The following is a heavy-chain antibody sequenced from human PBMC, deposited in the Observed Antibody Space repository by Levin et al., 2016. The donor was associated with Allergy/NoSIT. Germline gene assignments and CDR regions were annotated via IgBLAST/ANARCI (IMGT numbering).Heavy chain of an antibody. Sequence: ASVKVSCKASGYTFTSYGISWVRQAPGQGLEWMGWISAYNGNTNYAQKLQGRVTMTTDTSTSTAYMELSSLRSEDTAVYYCARDGGATVVVTEDYYYYYGMDVWGQGTTVTVSS. CDR2: ISAYNGNT. CDR3: ARDGGATVVVTEDYYYYYGMDV. D-gene: IGHD2-21*02. CDR1: GYTFTSYG. J-gene: IGHJ6*02. V-gene: IGHV1-18*01.